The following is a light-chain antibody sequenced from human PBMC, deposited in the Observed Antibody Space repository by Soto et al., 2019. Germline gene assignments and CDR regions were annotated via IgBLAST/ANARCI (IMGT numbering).Light chain of an antibody. CDR1: SSDVGGYNY. V-gene: IGLV2-8*01. CDR3: SSYAGSNSVV. CDR2: EVN. J-gene: IGLJ2*01. Sequence: QSALTQPPSASGSPGQSGTISCTGTSSDVGGYNYVSWYQQHPGKAPKVMIYEVNKRPSGVPGRFSGSKSGNTASLTVSGLQAEDEGDYYCSSYAGSNSVVFGGGTQLTVL.